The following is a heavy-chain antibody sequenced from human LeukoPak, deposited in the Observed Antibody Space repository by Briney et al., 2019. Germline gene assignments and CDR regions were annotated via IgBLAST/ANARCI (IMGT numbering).Heavy chain of an antibody. CDR1: GYTFTSYG. D-gene: IGHD3-10*01. J-gene: IGHJ6*03. CDR2: ISAYNGNT. CDR3: ARDLSGPYYYYMDV. V-gene: IGHV1-18*01. Sequence: ASVKVSCKASGYTFTSYGISWVRQAPGQGLEWMGWISAYNGNTNYAQKLQGRVTMTTDTSTSTAYMELRSLRSDDTAVYYCARDLSGPYYYYMDVWGKGTTVTVSS.